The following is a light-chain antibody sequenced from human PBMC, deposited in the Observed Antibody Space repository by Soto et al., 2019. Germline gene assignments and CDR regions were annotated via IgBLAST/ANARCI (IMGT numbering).Light chain of an antibody. J-gene: IGKJ1*01. V-gene: IGKV3-15*01. Sequence: EILMTQSPATLSVSPGQSATLTCRASQSVRNDLAWYQQKPGQAPRLLVYGASIRANGVPARFSGGGSGTEFSLTISSLQPEDFGVYYCQQFNDWPRTFGQGTKVDIK. CDR2: GAS. CDR1: QSVRND. CDR3: QQFNDWPRT.